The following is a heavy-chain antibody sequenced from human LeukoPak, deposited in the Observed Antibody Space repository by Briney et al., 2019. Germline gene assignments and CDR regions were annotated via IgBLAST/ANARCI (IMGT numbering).Heavy chain of an antibody. J-gene: IGHJ4*02. CDR3: AKDPCGGDCYAHDF. CDR2: ISYDGSNK. V-gene: IGHV3-30*18. D-gene: IGHD2-21*02. CDR1: GFTFGSYG. Sequence: GGSLRLSCSASGFTFGSYGMHWVRQAPGKGLEWVAVISYDGSNKYYADSVKGRFTISRDNSKNTLYLQMNSLRAEDTAVYYCAKDPCGGDCYAHDFWGQGTLVTVSS.